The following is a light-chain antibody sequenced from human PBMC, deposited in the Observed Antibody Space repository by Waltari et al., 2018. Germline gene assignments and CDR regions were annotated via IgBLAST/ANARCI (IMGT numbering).Light chain of an antibody. CDR2: DVN. CDR3: ISYTSTTTYVV. CDR1: SGDVGGYDY. J-gene: IGLJ2*01. Sequence: QSALTQSASVSASPGQSITISCTGTSGDVGGYDYVSWYQQHPGKAPQLIIYDVNKRPSGVSHRFSASKSGNTAFLTSFGLQAEDEAYYYCISYTSTTTYVVVGGGTKLTVL. V-gene: IGLV2-14*03.